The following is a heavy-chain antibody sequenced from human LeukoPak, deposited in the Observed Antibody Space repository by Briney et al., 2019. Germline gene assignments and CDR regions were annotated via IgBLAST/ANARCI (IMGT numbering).Heavy chain of an antibody. CDR3: ARSSQLLTVNWFDP. D-gene: IGHD2-2*01. J-gene: IGHJ5*02. Sequence: SETLSLTCTVSGYSISSGYYWGWIRQPPGKGLEWIGSIYHSGSTYYNPSLKSRVTISVDTSKNQFSLKLSSVTAADTAVYYCARSSQLLTVNWFDPWGQGTLVTVSS. V-gene: IGHV4-38-2*02. CDR2: IYHSGST. CDR1: GYSISSGYY.